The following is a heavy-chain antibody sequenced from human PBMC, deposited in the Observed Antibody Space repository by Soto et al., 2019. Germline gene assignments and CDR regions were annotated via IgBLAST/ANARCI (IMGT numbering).Heavy chain of an antibody. J-gene: IGHJ4*02. D-gene: IGHD3-22*01. CDR1: GGSISSYY. Sequence: LSLTCTASGGSISSYYWSWIRQPPGKGLEWIGYIYYSGSTNYNSSLKSRATISVDTSKNQLSLKLSSVTAADTAVYYCARATYYYDSSGYYGYYFDYWGQGTLVTVSS. CDR2: IYYSGST. V-gene: IGHV4-59*01. CDR3: ARATYYYDSSGYYGYYFDY.